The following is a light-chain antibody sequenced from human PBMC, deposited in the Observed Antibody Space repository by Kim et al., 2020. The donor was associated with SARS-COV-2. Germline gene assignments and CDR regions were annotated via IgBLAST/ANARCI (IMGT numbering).Light chain of an antibody. CDR1: SSDVGGYNY. CDR2: EVN. Sequence: RSGTLACTGTSSDVGGYNYASWYQQHPGKAPKRMIYEVNKRPSGVPDRFSDSKSGNTASLTVSGLQAEDEADYYCSSYAGSNNLVFGGGTQLTVL. V-gene: IGLV2-8*01. J-gene: IGLJ2*01. CDR3: SSYAGSNNLV.